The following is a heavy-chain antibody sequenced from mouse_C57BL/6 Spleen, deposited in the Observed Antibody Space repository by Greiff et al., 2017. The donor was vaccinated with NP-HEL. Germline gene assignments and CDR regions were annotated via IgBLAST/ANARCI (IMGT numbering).Heavy chain of an antibody. J-gene: IGHJ3*01. CDR2: IYPGDGDT. CDR3: ARKGGITTVVEGFAY. D-gene: IGHD1-1*01. CDR1: GYAFSSSW. Sequence: QVHVKQSGPELVKPGASVKISCKASGYAFSSSWMNWVKQRPGKGLEWIGRIYPGDGDTNYNGKFKGKATLTADKSSSTAYMQLSSLTSEDSAVYFCARKGGITTVVEGFAYWGQGTLVTVSA. V-gene: IGHV1-82*01.